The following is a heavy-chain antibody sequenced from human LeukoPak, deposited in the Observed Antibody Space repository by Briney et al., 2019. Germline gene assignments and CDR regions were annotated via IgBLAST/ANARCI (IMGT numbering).Heavy chain of an antibody. CDR2: INPNSGGT. D-gene: IGHD5-12*01. Sequence: ASVKVSCKTSGYTFTGYYMHWVRQAPGHGREWMGWINPNSGGTNYAQKFQGRVTMTRDTSISTAYMELSRLRSDDTAVYYCARARIVASNWFDPWGQGTLVTVSS. CDR1: GYTFTGYY. V-gene: IGHV1-2*02. J-gene: IGHJ5*02. CDR3: ARARIVASNWFDP.